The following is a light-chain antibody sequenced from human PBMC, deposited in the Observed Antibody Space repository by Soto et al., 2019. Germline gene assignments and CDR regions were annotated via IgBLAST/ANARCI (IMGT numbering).Light chain of an antibody. CDR2: DVY. Sequence: QLVLTQPASVSGSPGQSITISCAGTSSDVGRYMYVSWYQQHPGKAPKLIIYDVYNRPSGVSNRFSGSKSGNTASLTISGLQAEDEAAYYCTSYTSTSTPYVFGGGTKVTVL. CDR3: TSYTSTSTPYV. V-gene: IGLV2-14*01. CDR1: SSDVGRYMY. J-gene: IGLJ1*01.